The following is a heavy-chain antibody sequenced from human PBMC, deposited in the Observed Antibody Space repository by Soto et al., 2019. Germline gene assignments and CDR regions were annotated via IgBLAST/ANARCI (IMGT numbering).Heavy chain of an antibody. CDR1: GGTFSSYA. V-gene: IGHV1-69*06. CDR2: IIPIFGTA. D-gene: IGHD3-10*01. J-gene: IGHJ6*02. CDR3: ALAMVRGVIIRGGPYYYYGMDV. Sequence: GASVKVSCNASGGTFSSYAISWVRQAPGQGLEWMGGIIPIFGTANYAQKFQGRVTITADKSTSTAYMELSSLRSEDTAVYYCALAMVRGVIIRGGPYYYYGMDVWGQGTTVTVSS.